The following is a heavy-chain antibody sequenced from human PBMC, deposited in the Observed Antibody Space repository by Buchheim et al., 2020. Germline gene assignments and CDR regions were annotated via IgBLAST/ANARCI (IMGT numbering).Heavy chain of an antibody. CDR3: ASHFEYSSSSGFSYFDY. J-gene: IGHJ4*02. D-gene: IGHD6-6*01. CDR2: IKQDGSEK. CDR1: GFTFSSYW. Sequence: EVQLVESGGGLVQPGGSLRLSCAASGFTFSSYWMSWVRHAPGKGLEWVANIKQDGSEKYYVDSVKGRFTIYRDNAKNSMYLQMNSLRAEDTAVYYCASHFEYSSSSGFSYFDYWGQGTL. V-gene: IGHV3-7*01.